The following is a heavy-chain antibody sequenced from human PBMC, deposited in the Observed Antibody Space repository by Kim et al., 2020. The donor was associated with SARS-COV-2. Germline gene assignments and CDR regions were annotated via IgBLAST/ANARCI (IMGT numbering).Heavy chain of an antibody. V-gene: IGHV3-30*02. J-gene: IGHJ6*02. D-gene: IGHD3-10*01. CDR3: AKGLLWFGESDYGMDV. Sequence: SVKGRFTISRDNSKNTLYLQMNSLRAEDTAVYYCAKGLLWFGESDYGMDVWGQGTTVTVSS.